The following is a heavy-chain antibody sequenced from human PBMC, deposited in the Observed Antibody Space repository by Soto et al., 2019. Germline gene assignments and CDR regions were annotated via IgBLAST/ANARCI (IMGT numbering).Heavy chain of an antibody. CDR3: VRDTMRASAAASLDY. CDR1: GFTFSTYG. CDR2: ISVSGNII. J-gene: IGHJ4*02. D-gene: IGHD2-2*01. Sequence: GGSLRLSCAASGFTFSTYGFNWVRQAPGRGLEWISYISVSGNIIKYAESVKGRFTISRDNAENSLHLHMNNLRVDDTALYFCVRDTMRASAAASLDYWGQGTQVTVSS. V-gene: IGHV3-48*03.